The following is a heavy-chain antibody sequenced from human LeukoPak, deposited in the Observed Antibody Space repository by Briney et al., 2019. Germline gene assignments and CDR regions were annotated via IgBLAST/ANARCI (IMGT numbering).Heavy chain of an antibody. J-gene: IGHJ4*02. Sequence: ASLKVSCKASGYTFTGFYIHWVRQAPGQGLEWMGWIIPNSGGTKYAKKFQGRVTMTRDTSISTAYMELSGLRPGDTGVYYCARGREVAGTKYYFDYWGQGTLVTVSS. CDR1: GYTFTGFY. V-gene: IGHV1-2*02. CDR2: IIPNSGGT. CDR3: ARGREVAGTKYYFDY. D-gene: IGHD6-19*01.